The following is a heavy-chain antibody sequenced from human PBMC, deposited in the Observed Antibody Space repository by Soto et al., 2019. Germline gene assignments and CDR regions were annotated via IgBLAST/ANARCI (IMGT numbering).Heavy chain of an antibody. CDR3: ARAKVYAIGGFWFDP. CDR2: IYYSGST. CDR1: GGSISSYY. J-gene: IGHJ5*02. V-gene: IGHV4-59*01. D-gene: IGHD2-8*01. Sequence: QVQLQESGPGLVKPSETLSLTCTVSGGSISSYYWSWIRQPPGKGLEWIGYIYYSGSTNYNPSLKSRITISVDTSKNQFSLKLSSVTAADTAVYYCARAKVYAIGGFWFDPWGQGTLVTVSS.